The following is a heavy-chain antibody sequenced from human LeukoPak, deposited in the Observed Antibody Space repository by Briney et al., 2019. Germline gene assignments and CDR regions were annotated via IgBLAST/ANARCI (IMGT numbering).Heavy chain of an antibody. V-gene: IGHV4-39*01. CDR1: GGSISSSSYY. J-gene: IGHJ6*03. D-gene: IGHD2-2*01. CDR2: IYYSGNT. Sequence: SETLSLTCTVSGGSISSSSYYWGWIRQPPGKGLEWIGSIYYSGNTYYNPSLKSRVTISVDTSKNQFSPKLSSVTAADTAVYYCARLGYCSSTSCFGFGLYYYYYYMDVWGKGTTVTVSS. CDR3: ARLGYCSSTSCFGFGLYYYYYYMDV.